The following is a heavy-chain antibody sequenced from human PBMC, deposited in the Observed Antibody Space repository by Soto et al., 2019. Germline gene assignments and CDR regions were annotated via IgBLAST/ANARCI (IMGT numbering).Heavy chain of an antibody. Sequence: SETLSLTCTVSGGSVRIINDYWSWTRQPPGRGLEWIGYIHYSGITNYDPSLKSRATISVDTSNNQFSLKLTSVSAADTAVYYCARGRTVPIFGVLCPYSLDSWGQGALVAFYS. CDR3: ARGRTVPIFGVLCPYSLDS. CDR1: GGSVRIINDY. CDR2: IHYSGIT. V-gene: IGHV4-61*01. J-gene: IGHJ4*02. D-gene: IGHD3-3*01.